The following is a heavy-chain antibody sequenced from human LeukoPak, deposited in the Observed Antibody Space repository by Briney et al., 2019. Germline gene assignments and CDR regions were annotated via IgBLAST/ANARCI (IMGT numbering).Heavy chain of an antibody. J-gene: IGHJ4*02. CDR1: GFTFSSYW. CDR3: ARALPYYYDSSGYYWDFDY. CDR2: INSDGSST. V-gene: IGHV3-74*01. D-gene: IGHD3-22*01. Sequence: PGGSLRLSCAASGFTFSSYWMHWVRQAPGKGLVWVSRINSDGSSTSYADSVKGRFTISRDNVKNTLYLQMNSLRAEDTAVYYCARALPYYYDSSGYYWDFDYWGQGTLVTVSS.